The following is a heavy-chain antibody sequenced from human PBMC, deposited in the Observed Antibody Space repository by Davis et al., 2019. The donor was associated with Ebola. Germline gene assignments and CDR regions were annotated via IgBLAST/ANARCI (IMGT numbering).Heavy chain of an antibody. D-gene: IGHD5-12*01. Sequence: PGGSLRLSCAASGFTFSSYGMHWVRQAPGKGLEWVAVIWYDGSNKYYADSVKGRFTISRDNSKNTLYLQMNSLRAEDTAVYYCARMGGYSGYDTFYGMDVWGQGTTVTVSS. CDR2: IWYDGSNK. CDR1: GFTFSSYG. CDR3: ARMGGYSGYDTFYGMDV. V-gene: IGHV3-33*01. J-gene: IGHJ6*02.